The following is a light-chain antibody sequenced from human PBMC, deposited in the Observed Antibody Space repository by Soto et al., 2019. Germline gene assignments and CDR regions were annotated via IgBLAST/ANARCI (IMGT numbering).Light chain of an antibody. CDR3: QQRTHWPGT. J-gene: IGKJ1*01. CDR1: QSLSTY. CDR2: DAS. Sequence: EIVFTQSPATLSLSPGERATLSCRASQSLSTYLAWYQQKPGQAPRLLIYDASNRATGIPARFSGSGSGTDFTLTISSLEPEDFAVYYCQQRTHWPGTFGQGTKVEIK. V-gene: IGKV3-11*01.